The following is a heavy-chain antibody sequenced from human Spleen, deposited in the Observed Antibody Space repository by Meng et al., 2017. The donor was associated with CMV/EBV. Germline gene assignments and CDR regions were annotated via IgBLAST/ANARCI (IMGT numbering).Heavy chain of an antibody. D-gene: IGHD1-26*01. CDR3: ARVEVGATRDFDY. CDR2: IYYSGST. Sequence: GSLRLSCTVSGGSISSSSYYWGWIRQPPGKGLEWIGSIYYSGSTYYNPSLKDRVTISVDTSKNDFSLRLSSVTAADTAVYYCARVEVGATRDFDYWGQGTLVTVSS. CDR1: GGSISSSSYY. V-gene: IGHV4-39*02. J-gene: IGHJ4*02.